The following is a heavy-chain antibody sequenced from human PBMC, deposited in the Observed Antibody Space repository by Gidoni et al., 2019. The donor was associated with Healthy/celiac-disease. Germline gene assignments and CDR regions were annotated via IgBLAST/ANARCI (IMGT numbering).Heavy chain of an antibody. J-gene: IGHJ5*02. CDR1: GFTVSSNY. CDR3: ARIDYGSGSAFGWFDP. D-gene: IGHD3-10*01. V-gene: IGHV3-53*04. CDR2: IYSGGST. Sequence: EVQLVESGGGLVQPGGSLRLSCAASGFTVSSNYMSWVRQAPGKGLEWLSFIYSGGSTYYADSVKGRFTISRHNSKNTLYLQMNSLRAEDTAVYYCARIDYGSGSAFGWFDPWGQGTLVTVSS.